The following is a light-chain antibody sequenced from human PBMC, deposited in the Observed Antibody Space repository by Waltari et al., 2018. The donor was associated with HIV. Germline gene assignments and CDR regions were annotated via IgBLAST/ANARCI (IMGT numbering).Light chain of an antibody. CDR2: WAS. J-gene: IGKJ1*01. Sequence: DIVMTQSPDSLAVSLGERATIHCKSSQSVLYSSNNKNYLTWYQQKPGQPPRLLIYWASTRESGVPDRFSSSGSVTDFTLTISSLQAEDVAVYYCQQHDSTLTFGQGTKVEIK. CDR3: QQHDSTLT. CDR1: QSVLYSSNNKNY. V-gene: IGKV4-1*01.